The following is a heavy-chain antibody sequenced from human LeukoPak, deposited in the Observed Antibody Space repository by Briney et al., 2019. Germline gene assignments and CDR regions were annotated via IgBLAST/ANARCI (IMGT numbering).Heavy chain of an antibody. D-gene: IGHD3-22*01. Sequence: GGSLRLSCAASGFTFSSYAMSWVRQAPGKGLEWVSAISGSGGSTYYADSVKGRFTISRDNSKNTLYLQMNSLRAEDTAVYYCAKSPSITMIVVVIISLYFDYWGQGTLVTVSS. J-gene: IGHJ4*02. CDR3: AKSPSITMIVVVIISLYFDY. V-gene: IGHV3-23*01. CDR2: ISGSGGST. CDR1: GFTFSSYA.